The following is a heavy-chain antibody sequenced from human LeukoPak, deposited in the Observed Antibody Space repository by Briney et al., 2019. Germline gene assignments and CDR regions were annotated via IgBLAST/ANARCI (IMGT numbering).Heavy chain of an antibody. Sequence: GGSLRLSCAASAFTFSDYSMNWVRQAPGKGLEWVSSICSSHNSYKFYSDSVKGRFTISRDNARSSLFLQMNSLRAEDTAVYYCARVPSGSHPLYYFVLWGQGTLVTVSS. D-gene: IGHD1-26*01. CDR1: AFTFSDYS. CDR2: ICSSHNSYK. V-gene: IGHV3-21*01. CDR3: ARVPSGSHPLYYFVL. J-gene: IGHJ4*02.